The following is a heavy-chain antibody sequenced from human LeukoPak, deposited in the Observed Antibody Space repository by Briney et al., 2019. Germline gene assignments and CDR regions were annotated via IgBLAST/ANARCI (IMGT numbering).Heavy chain of an antibody. D-gene: IGHD3-22*01. Sequence: ASVKVSCKASGYTFTSYDINCVRAATGQGLEWMGWMNPNSGNTGYAQKFQGRVTMTRNTSISTAYMELSSLRSEDTAVYYCARGRGAGYYDSNGFYYWGQGTLVTVSS. CDR2: MNPNSGNT. V-gene: IGHV1-8*01. CDR1: GYTFTSYD. CDR3: ARGRGAGYYDSNGFYY. J-gene: IGHJ4*02.